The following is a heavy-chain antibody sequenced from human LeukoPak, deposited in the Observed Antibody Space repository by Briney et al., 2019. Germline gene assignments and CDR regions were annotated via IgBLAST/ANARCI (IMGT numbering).Heavy chain of an antibody. Sequence: SETLSLTCTVSGGSISSYYWSWLRQPPGKGLEWIGFIYYSGSTHYESSLKSRVTISVDTSKNQFSLKLSSVTAADTAVYYCARHTDIAPLSSLKYWGQGTLVTVSS. D-gene: IGHD6-13*01. CDR3: ARHTDIAPLSSLKY. CDR1: GGSISSYY. V-gene: IGHV4-59*08. CDR2: IYYSGST. J-gene: IGHJ4*02.